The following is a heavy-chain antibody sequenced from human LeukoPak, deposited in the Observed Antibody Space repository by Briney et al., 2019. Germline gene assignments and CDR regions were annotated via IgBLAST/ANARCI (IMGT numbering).Heavy chain of an antibody. J-gene: IGHJ4*02. CDR2: ISAYVDNT. CDR3: VKEGYDRGGYFGH. D-gene: IGHD3-22*01. CDR1: GYTFTKYG. Sequence: ASVKVSCKASGYTFTKYGVSWVRPAPGQGLEWMGWISAYVDNTDYAPKFQGRITVSKDSSTDTEHMELRSLRPDDTAIYYCVKEGYDRGGYFGHWGQGTLVTVSS. V-gene: IGHV1-18*01.